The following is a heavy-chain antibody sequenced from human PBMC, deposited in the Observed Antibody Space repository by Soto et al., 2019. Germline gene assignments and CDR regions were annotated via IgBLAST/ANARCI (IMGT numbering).Heavy chain of an antibody. V-gene: IGHV4-34*01. Sequence: QVQLQQWGAGLLKPSETLSLTCAVYGGSFSGYYWSWIRQPPGKGLEWIGEINHSGSTNYNPSLKSRVTISVDTSKNQFSPKLSSVTAADTAVYYCARAVVAATPGYYYYYMDVWGKGTTVTVSS. J-gene: IGHJ6*03. CDR2: INHSGST. CDR3: ARAVVAATPGYYYYYMDV. CDR1: GGSFSGYY. D-gene: IGHD2-15*01.